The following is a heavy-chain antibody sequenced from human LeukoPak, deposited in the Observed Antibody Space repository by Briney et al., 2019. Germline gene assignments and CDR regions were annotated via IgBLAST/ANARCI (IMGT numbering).Heavy chain of an antibody. CDR1: GGTFSSYA. CDR3: ARGDGNYDFWSGYYAPPFDY. D-gene: IGHD3-3*01. CDR2: IIPIFGTA. J-gene: IGHJ4*02. V-gene: IGHV1-69*13. Sequence: SVKVSCKASGGTFSSYAISWVRQAPGQGLEWMGGIIPIFGTANYAQKFQGRVTITADESTSTAYMELSSLRSEDTAVYYCARGDGNYDFWSGYYAPPFDYWGQGTLVTVSS.